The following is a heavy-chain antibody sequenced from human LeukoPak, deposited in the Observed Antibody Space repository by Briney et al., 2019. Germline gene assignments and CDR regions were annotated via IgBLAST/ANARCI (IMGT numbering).Heavy chain of an antibody. Sequence: SVKVSCTTSGATFGSYTITWVRQAPGQGLEWMGRIIPIVNVPNYTQKFQGRLTITADTSTNTAYMELNTLISEVAAVYFCARERTSRPEAWGQGTLIIVSS. D-gene: IGHD1-14*01. CDR3: ARERTSRPEA. V-gene: IGHV1-69*04. CDR1: GATFGSYT. J-gene: IGHJ5*01. CDR2: IIPIVNVP.